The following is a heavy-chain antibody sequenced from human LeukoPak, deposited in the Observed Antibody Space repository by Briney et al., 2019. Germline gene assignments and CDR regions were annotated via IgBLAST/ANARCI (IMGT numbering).Heavy chain of an antibody. CDR2: INSDGSST. CDR1: GFTFSSYW. Sequence: GGSLRLSCAASGFTFSSYWMHWVRQAPGKGLVWVSRINSDGSSTSYADSVKGRFTISRDNAKNTLYLQMNSLRAEDTAVYYRAREEQWLGYGMDVWGQGTTVTVSS. CDR3: AREEQWLGYGMDV. D-gene: IGHD6-19*01. J-gene: IGHJ6*02. V-gene: IGHV3-74*01.